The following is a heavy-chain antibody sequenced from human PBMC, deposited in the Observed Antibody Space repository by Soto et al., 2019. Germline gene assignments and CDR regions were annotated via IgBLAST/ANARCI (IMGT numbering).Heavy chain of an antibody. Sequence: QVQLQQWGAGLLKPSETLSLTCAVYGGSFSGYYWSWIRQPPGKGLEWIGEINHSGSTNYNPSLKSRVTISVDTSKNQFSLKLSSVTAADTAVYYCARGVWGGGRCPLDYWGQGTLVTVSS. V-gene: IGHV4-34*01. CDR3: ARGVWGGGRCPLDY. CDR1: GGSFSGYY. J-gene: IGHJ4*02. D-gene: IGHD2-15*01. CDR2: INHSGST.